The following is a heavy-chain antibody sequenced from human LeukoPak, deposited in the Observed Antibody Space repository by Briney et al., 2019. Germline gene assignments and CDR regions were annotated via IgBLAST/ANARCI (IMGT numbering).Heavy chain of an antibody. Sequence: GGSLRLSCAASGFTVSSNYMSWVRQAPGKGMEWVANIKQDGSEKHYADSVKGRFTISRDNAKNSLFLQMNGLRAEDTAVYYCSRRLDYWGQGALVTVSS. CDR3: SRRLDY. CDR2: IKQDGSEK. J-gene: IGHJ4*02. CDR1: GFTVSSNY. V-gene: IGHV3-7*01.